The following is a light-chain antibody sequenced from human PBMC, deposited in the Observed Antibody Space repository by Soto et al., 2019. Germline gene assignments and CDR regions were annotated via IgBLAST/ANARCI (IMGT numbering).Light chain of an antibody. CDR3: QQYCNSPWT. Sequence: EIALTQSPATLSLSPGERATLSCGASRSVSSSYLAWYQQQPGLAPRLLIYDASSRDSGIPDRFSGSGSETDFTLTISRLEPEDFAVYYCQQYCNSPWTFGQGTKVEIK. CDR1: RSVSSSY. CDR2: DAS. J-gene: IGKJ1*01. V-gene: IGKV3D-20*01.